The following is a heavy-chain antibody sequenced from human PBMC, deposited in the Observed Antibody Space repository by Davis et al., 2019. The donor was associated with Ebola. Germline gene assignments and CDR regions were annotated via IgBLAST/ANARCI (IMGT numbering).Heavy chain of an antibody. CDR2: IYPGDSDT. CDR1: GCSFTSYW. Sequence: GESLKISCKGSGCSFTSYWIGWVRQMPGKGLEWMGIIYPGDSDTRYSPSFQGQVTISADKSISTAYLQWSSLKASDTAMYYCARHFTGQLVVAGMDVWGQGTTVTVSS. D-gene: IGHD6-6*01. CDR3: ARHFTGQLVVAGMDV. V-gene: IGHV5-51*01. J-gene: IGHJ6*02.